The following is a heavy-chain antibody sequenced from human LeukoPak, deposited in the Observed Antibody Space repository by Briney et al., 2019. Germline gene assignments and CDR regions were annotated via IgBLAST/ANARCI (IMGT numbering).Heavy chain of an antibody. CDR3: VRGVGVSRFNYFDP. V-gene: IGHV3-33*08. J-gene: IGHJ5*02. CDR1: GFTFSSNA. CDR2: IWYDASDR. D-gene: IGHD5-24*01. Sequence: GRSLRLSCAASGFTFSSNAIHWVRQAPGKGLEWVAVIWYDASDRYYADSVKGRFTISRDNSKNTLFLQMNSLRDDDTAVYYCVRGVGVSRFNYFDPWGQGTLVVVSS.